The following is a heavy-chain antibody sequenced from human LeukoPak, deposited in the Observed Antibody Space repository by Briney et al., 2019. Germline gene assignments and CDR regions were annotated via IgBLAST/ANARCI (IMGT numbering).Heavy chain of an antibody. CDR2: MKRDGSEI. CDR3: ARETDDLDY. J-gene: IGHJ4*02. D-gene: IGHD1-1*01. Sequence: GGSLRLSCSASGFTFSTYWMSWVRQAPGKGLEWVANMKRDGSEIYYVDSVKGRFTISRDNAKNSLFLQMNSLRAEDTAVYYCARETDDLDYWGQGTLVTVSS. CDR1: GFTFSTYW. V-gene: IGHV3-7*01.